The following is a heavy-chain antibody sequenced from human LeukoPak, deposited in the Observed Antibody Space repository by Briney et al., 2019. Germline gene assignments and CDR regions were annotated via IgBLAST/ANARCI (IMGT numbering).Heavy chain of an antibody. CDR2: ISSSGSTI. V-gene: IGHV3-11*01. Sequence: GGSLRLSCAASGFTFSGYYMSWIRQAPGKGLEWVSYISSSGSTIYYADSVKGRFTISRDNAKNSLYLQMNSLRAEDTAVYYCARLLAHYYGSGSYYAELFDYWGQGTLVTVSS. D-gene: IGHD3-10*01. CDR3: ARLLAHYYGSGSYYAELFDY. J-gene: IGHJ4*02. CDR1: GFTFSGYY.